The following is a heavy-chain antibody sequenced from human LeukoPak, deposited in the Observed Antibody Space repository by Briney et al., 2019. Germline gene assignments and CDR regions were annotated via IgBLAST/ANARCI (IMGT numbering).Heavy chain of an antibody. Sequence: GGSLRLSCAASGFTFSSYAMSWVRQAPGKGLEWVSAISGSGGSTYYADSVKGRFAISRDNSKNTLYLQMTSLRAEDTALYYCAKDRSSSTIAVRGGYWGQGTLVTVSS. J-gene: IGHJ4*02. CDR2: ISGSGGST. CDR1: GFTFSSYA. V-gene: IGHV3-23*01. D-gene: IGHD6-19*01. CDR3: AKDRSSSTIAVRGGY.